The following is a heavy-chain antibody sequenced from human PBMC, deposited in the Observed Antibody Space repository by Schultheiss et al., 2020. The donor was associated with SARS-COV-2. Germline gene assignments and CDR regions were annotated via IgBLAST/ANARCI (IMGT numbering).Heavy chain of an antibody. J-gene: IGHJ4*02. CDR2: IGGRDGRT. Sequence: GGSLRLSCAASGFSFITYAMHWVRQAPGKGLQWVSVIGGRDGRTYYADSVKGRFTISRDNSENTLYLQMNSLRAEDTAVYFCAKCNGARWFGDFDYWGQGTLVTVSS. CDR3: AKCNGARWFGDFDY. D-gene: IGHD3-10*01. CDR1: GFSFITYA. V-gene: IGHV3-23*01.